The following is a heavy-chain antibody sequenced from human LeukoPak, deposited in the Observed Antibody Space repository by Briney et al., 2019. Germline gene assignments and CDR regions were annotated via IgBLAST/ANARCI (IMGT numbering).Heavy chain of an antibody. D-gene: IGHD4-17*01. CDR3: SRGLHDYGDSNYYFDQ. CDR1: GFSFGDDA. Sequence: PGGSLRLPCTASGFSFGDDARSWFRQAPGRGLEFVGFIRKKGYGETTDYAASVRGRFTISRDDAKSTAYLQMNSLEIEDTALYYCSRGLHDYGDSNYYFDQWGRGTQVTVSS. J-gene: IGHJ4*02. V-gene: IGHV3-49*03. CDR2: IRKKGYGETT.